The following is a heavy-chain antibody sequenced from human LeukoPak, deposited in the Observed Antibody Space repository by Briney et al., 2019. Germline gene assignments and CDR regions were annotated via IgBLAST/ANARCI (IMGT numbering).Heavy chain of an antibody. CDR3: AKDRWDMDDKYYYYMDA. D-gene: IGHD3-9*01. CDR2: ISGSGDMT. CDR1: GFSFNNYA. Sequence: PGGSLRLSCAASGFSFNNYAMSWVRQAPGKGLEAVSAISGSGDMTYYADSVRGRFTISRDKSKKTVYLQMNSLSVEDTAVYFCAKDRWDMDDKYYYYMDAWGKGTTVIVSS. V-gene: IGHV3-23*01. J-gene: IGHJ6*03.